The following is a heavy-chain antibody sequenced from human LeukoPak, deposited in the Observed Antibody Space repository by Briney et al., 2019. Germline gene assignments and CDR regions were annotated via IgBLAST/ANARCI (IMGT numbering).Heavy chain of an antibody. CDR3: ARGGLSGFDY. CDR2: INPSGGST. Sequence: ASVNVSCKASGYTFTTYYMHWVRQAPGQGLEWMGIINPSGGSTTYAQKFQGRVTMTRDTSTSTVYMELSSLKSEDAAVYYCARGGLSGFDYWGQGTLVRVSS. D-gene: IGHD3-10*01. V-gene: IGHV1-46*01. CDR1: GYTFTTYY. J-gene: IGHJ4*02.